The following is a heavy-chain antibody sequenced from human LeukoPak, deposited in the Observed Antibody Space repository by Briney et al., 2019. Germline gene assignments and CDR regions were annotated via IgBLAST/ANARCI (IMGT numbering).Heavy chain of an antibody. J-gene: IGHJ4*02. CDR1: GGSISSSNW. Sequence: SETLSLTCAVSGGSISSSNWWSWVRQPPGKGLEWIGEIYHSGSTNYNPSLKSRVTISVDKSKNQFSLKLSSVTAADTAVYYCASTSYDSSGYYPSSFNYWGQGTLVTVSS. CDR3: ASTSYDSSGYYPSSFNY. CDR2: IYHSGST. D-gene: IGHD3-22*01. V-gene: IGHV4-4*02.